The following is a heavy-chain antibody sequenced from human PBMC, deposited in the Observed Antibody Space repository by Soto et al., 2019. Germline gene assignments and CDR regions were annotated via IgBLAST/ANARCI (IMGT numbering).Heavy chain of an antibody. CDR3: ARVVAAAGSDYYYGMDV. J-gene: IGHJ6*02. CDR1: GYTFTSYA. V-gene: IGHV1-3*01. CDR2: INAGNGNT. D-gene: IGHD6-13*01. Sequence: ASVKVSCKASGYTFTSYAMHWVRQAPGQRLEWMGWINAGNGNTKYSQKFQGRVTITRDTSASTAYMELSSLRSEDTAVYYCARVVAAAGSDYYYGMDVWGQGTTVTAP.